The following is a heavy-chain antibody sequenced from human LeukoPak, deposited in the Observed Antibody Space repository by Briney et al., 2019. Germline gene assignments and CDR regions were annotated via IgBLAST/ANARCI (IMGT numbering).Heavy chain of an antibody. CDR3: ARHYDFWSGYIKLYYYYYMDV. J-gene: IGHJ6*03. D-gene: IGHD3-3*01. Sequence: ASVKVSCKASGYTFTGYYMHWVRQAPGQGLEWMGWINPNCGGTNYAQKFQGRVTMTRDTSISTAYMELSRLRSDDTAVYYCARHYDFWSGYIKLYYYYYMDVWGKGTTVTVSS. CDR2: INPNCGGT. V-gene: IGHV1-2*02. CDR1: GYTFTGYY.